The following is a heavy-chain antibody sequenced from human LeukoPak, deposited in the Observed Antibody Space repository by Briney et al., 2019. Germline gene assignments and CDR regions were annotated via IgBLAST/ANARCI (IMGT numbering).Heavy chain of an antibody. D-gene: IGHD3-22*01. V-gene: IGHV3-23*01. CDR1: GFTFSSYA. CDR2: ISGSGGST. J-gene: IGHJ3*02. Sequence: GGSLRLSCAASGFTFSSYAMSWVRQAPGKGLEWVSAISGSGGSTYYADSVKGRVTISRDNSKNTLYLQMNSLRAEDTAVYYCAKGTTYYYDSSGYYYYVVGDAFDIWGQGTMVTVSS. CDR3: AKGTTYYYDSSGYYYYVVGDAFDI.